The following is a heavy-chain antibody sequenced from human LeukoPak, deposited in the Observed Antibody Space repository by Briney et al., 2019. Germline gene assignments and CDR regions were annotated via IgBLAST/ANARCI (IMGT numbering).Heavy chain of an antibody. CDR3: ARDTDFWSGYSNQDAFDY. Sequence: ASVKVSCTASGYTFTSYGISWVRQAPGQGLEWMGWISAYNGNTNYAQKLQGRVTMTTDTSTSTAYMELRSLRSDDTAVYFCARDTDFWSGYSNQDAFDYWGQGTLVTVSS. D-gene: IGHD3-3*01. CDR1: GYTFTSYG. J-gene: IGHJ4*02. V-gene: IGHV1-18*01. CDR2: ISAYNGNT.